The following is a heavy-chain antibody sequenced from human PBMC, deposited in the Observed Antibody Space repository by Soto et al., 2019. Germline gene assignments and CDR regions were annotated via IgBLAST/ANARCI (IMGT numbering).Heavy chain of an antibody. D-gene: IGHD3-22*01. CDR3: ARDATYYYDSSGIMDV. J-gene: IGHJ6*02. CDR1: GFTFSSYG. CDR2: IWYDGSNK. V-gene: IGHV3-33*01. Sequence: GGSLRLSCAASGFTFSSYGMHWVRQAPGKGLEWVAVIWYDGSNKYYVDSVKGRFTISRDNSKNTLYLQMNSLRAEDTAVYYCARDATYYYDSSGIMDVWGQGTTVTVSS.